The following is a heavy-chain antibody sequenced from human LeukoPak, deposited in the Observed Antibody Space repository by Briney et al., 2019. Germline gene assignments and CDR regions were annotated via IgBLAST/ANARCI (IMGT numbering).Heavy chain of an antibody. J-gene: IGHJ3*02. CDR2: IYHSGST. V-gene: IGHV4-38-2*01. Sequence: GSLRLSCAASGFTVSSNYMSWVRQAPGKGLEWIGSIYHSGSTYYNPSLKSRVTISVDTSKNQFSLKLSSVTAADTAVYYRARVVPYSSSWYDAFDIWGQGTMVTVSS. CDR3: ARVVPYSSSWYDAFDI. D-gene: IGHD6-13*01. CDR1: GFTVSSNY.